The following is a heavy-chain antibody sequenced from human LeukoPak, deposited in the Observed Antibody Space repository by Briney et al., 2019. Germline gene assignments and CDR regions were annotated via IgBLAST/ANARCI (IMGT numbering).Heavy chain of an antibody. J-gene: IGHJ6*02. Sequence: ASVKVSCKVSGYTLTELSMHWVRQAPGKGLEWMGGFEPEDGETIYAQKFQGRVTMTEDTSTDTAYMELSSLRSEDTAVYYCATGPPYCSGGSCYPFYYGMDVWGQGTTVTVSS. V-gene: IGHV1-24*01. CDR3: ATGPPYCSGGSCYPFYYGMDV. CDR1: GYTLTELS. D-gene: IGHD2-15*01. CDR2: FEPEDGET.